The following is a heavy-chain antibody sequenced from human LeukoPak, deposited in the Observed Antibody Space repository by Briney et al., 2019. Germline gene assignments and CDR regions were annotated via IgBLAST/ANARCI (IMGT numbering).Heavy chain of an antibody. CDR3: ARTPIYYFDNSGYYN. D-gene: IGHD3-22*01. J-gene: IGHJ4*02. CDR1: GFTFSSYW. CDR2: IKQDGSDK. Sequence: GGSLRLSCAASGFTFSSYWMTWVRQAPGKGLEWVANIKQDGSDKYYVDSVKGRFTISRDNTKNSLYLQMNSLRAEDTAVYYCARTPIYYFDNSGYYNWGQGTLVTVSS. V-gene: IGHV3-7*03.